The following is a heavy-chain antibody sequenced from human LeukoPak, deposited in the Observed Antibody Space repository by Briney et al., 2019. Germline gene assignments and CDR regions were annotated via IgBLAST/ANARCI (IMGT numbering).Heavy chain of an antibody. J-gene: IGHJ5*02. V-gene: IGHV1-8*01. CDR1: GYTFTSYD. D-gene: IGHD4-11*01. CDR2: MNPNSGNT. Sequence: ASVKVSCKASGYTFTSYDINWERQATGQGLEWMGWMNPNSGNTGYAQKFQGRVTMTRNTSISTAYMELSSLRSEDTAVYYCARDAPTVTGITSFDPWGQGTLVTVSS. CDR3: ARDAPTVTGITSFDP.